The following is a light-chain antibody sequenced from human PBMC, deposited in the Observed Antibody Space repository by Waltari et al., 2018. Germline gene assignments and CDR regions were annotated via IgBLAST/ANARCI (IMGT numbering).Light chain of an antibody. CDR1: SLKIYH. V-gene: IGLV3-19*01. CDR3: SSRDITAEHVV. Sequence: TQDPAVSVALGQTVRITCQGDSLKIYHPSAYQQRPGQAPLLVMYANNNRPSGIPDRFSVSYSGDTSYLTITGAQAEDEADYYCSSRDITAEHVVFGGGTKLAVL. CDR2: ANN. J-gene: IGLJ2*01.